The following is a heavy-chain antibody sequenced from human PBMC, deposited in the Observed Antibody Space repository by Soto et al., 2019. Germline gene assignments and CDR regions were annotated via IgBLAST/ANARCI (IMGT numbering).Heavy chain of an antibody. CDR2: ISAYNGNI. CDR3: AREGSGWYVVY. J-gene: IGHJ4*02. CDR1: GYTFTNFG. D-gene: IGHD6-19*01. Sequence: QVQLVQSGAEVKKPGASVKVSCKASGYTFTNFGITWVRQAPGQGLEWMGWISAYNGNISYSQKLQGRVTMTTDTSTSTAYMELRSLKSDDTAVYYCAREGSGWYVVYWGQGTLVTVSS. V-gene: IGHV1-18*01.